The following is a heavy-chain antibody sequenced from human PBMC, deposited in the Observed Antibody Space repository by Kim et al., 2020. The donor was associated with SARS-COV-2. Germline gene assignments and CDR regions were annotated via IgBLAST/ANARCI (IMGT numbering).Heavy chain of an antibody. V-gene: IGHV4-59*08. Sequence: SETLSLTCTVSGGSISSYYWSWVRQPPQKGLELLGYIYFTGNTNYNPSLRSRVTISVDTSKNQFSLNLRSVTAADTAVYYCARQGAQSFYVDFWGQGTLV. J-gene: IGHJ4*03. CDR1: GGSISSYY. CDR2: IYFTGNT. CDR3: ARQGAQSFYVDF. D-gene: IGHD1-26*01.